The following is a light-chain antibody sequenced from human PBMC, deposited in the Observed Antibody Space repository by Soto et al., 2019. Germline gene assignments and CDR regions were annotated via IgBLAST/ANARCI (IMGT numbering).Light chain of an antibody. J-gene: IGLJ1*01. Sequence: ALTQPASVSGSPGQSITISCTGTSSDIGHYNYVSWYQQHPGNAPKLMIYDVSIRASGVSDRFSGSKSGNTASLTISGLQAEDEADYHCCSYTTTTSRVFGTGTKVTVL. V-gene: IGLV2-14*03. CDR1: SSDIGHYNY. CDR2: DVS. CDR3: CSYTTTTSRV.